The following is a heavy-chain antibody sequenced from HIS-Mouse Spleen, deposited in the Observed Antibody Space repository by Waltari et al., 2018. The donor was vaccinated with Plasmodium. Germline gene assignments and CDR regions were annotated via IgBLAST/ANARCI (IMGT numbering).Heavy chain of an antibody. CDR1: GGSISSYY. J-gene: IGHJ4*02. Sequence: QVQLQESGPGLVKPSETLSLTCTVSGGSISSYYWSWIRQPPGKGLEWIGDIEYSWSTNYNPSLKSRVTISVDTSKNQFSLKLSSVTAADTAVYYCARLRYSYGYFDYWGQGTLVTVSS. CDR2: IEYSWST. D-gene: IGHD5-18*01. CDR3: ARLRYSYGYFDY. V-gene: IGHV4-59*08.